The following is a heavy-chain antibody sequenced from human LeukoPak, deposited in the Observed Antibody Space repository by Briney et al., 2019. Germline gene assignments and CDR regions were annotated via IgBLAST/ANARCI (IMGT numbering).Heavy chain of an antibody. Sequence: GRSLRLSCAASGFTFSSYGMHWVRQAPGKGLEGVAVISYDGSNKYYADSVKGRFTISRDNSKNTLYLQMNSLRAEDTAVYYCAKIIVTTVTTSSDAFDIWGQGTMVTVSS. CDR1: GFTFSSYG. D-gene: IGHD4-17*01. V-gene: IGHV3-30*18. CDR3: AKIIVTTVTTSSDAFDI. CDR2: ISYDGSNK. J-gene: IGHJ3*02.